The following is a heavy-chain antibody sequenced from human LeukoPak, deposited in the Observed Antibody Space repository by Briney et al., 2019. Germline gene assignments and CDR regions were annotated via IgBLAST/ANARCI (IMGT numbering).Heavy chain of an antibody. CDR2: ISSSSSYI. J-gene: IGHJ4*02. Sequence: GGSLRLSCAASGFTFSSYSMNWVRQAPGKGLEWVSSISSSSSYIYYADSVKGRFTISRDNSKNTLYLQMNSLRAEDTAVYYCAKPMNYLVGSSPFDYWGQGTLVTVSS. V-gene: IGHV3-21*04. CDR3: AKPMNYLVGSSPFDY. CDR1: GFTFSSYS. D-gene: IGHD1-26*01.